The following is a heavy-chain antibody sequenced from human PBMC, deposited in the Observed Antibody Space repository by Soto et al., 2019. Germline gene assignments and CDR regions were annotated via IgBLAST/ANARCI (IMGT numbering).Heavy chain of an antibody. J-gene: IGHJ6*02. CDR1: GLTFNSHG. V-gene: IGHV3-23*01. CDR3: AKDPPISGTYELYHYHGMDV. D-gene: IGHD3-10*01. CDR2: ISGSGNTR. Sequence: EVQLLECGGGLVQPGGSLRLSCEASGLTFNSHGMSWVRQAPGKGLEWVSAISGSGNTRHYADSVRGRFTVSRDNSKNTLYLQMDSLRVEDSAVYYCAKDPPISGTYELYHYHGMDVWGQGTTVTVSS.